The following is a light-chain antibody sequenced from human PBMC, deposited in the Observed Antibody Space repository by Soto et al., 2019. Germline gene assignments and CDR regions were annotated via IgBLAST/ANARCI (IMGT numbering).Light chain of an antibody. Sequence: QSALTQPRSVSGSPGQSVTISCTGTSSDVGGYDYVSWYQQHPGKAPKLMIYDVSKRPSGVPDRFSGSKSGNTGSLTISGLQAEDEGDYYWLSYSGNLRVVFGGGTKLTVL. CDR3: LSYSGNLRVV. J-gene: IGLJ2*01. V-gene: IGLV2-11*01. CDR2: DVS. CDR1: SSDVGGYDY.